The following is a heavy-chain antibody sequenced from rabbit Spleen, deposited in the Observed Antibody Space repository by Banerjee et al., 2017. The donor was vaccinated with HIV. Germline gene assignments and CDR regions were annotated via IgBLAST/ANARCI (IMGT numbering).Heavy chain of an antibody. CDR2: INVVTGKA. V-gene: IGHV1S45*01. Sequence: QEQLVESGGGLVQPEGSLTLTCKASGFSFSDRDVMCWVRQAPVKGLQWIACINVVTGKALYARGAKGRYTFSKTSSTTVTLQMTSLTAADTATYFCARDSAGREDFNLWGPGTLVSVS. J-gene: IGHJ4*01. D-gene: IGHD4-2*01. CDR1: GFSFSDRDV. CDR3: ARDSAGREDFNL.